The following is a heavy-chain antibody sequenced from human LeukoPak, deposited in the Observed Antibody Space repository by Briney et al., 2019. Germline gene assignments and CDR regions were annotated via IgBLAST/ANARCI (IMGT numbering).Heavy chain of an antibody. V-gene: IGHV1-69*01. D-gene: IGHD3-16*01. Sequence: GSSVTVSCKASGGTFSSYAISWVRQAPGQGLEWMGGIIPIFGTANCAQKFQGRVTITADESTSTAYMELSSLRSEDTAVYYCARDPARGISAPQGFDPWGQGTLVTVSS. CDR1: GGTFSSYA. J-gene: IGHJ5*02. CDR2: IIPIFGTA. CDR3: ARDPARGISAPQGFDP.